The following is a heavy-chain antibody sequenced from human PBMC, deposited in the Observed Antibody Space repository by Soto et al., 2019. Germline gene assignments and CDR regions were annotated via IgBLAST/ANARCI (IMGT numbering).Heavy chain of an antibody. CDR1: GYTFTSYY. D-gene: IGHD2-21*02. CDR3: ARGGFYCGGDCYSEGAEYFQH. Sequence: QVQLVQSGAEVKKPGASVKVSCKASGYTFTSYYMHWVRQAPGQGLEWMGIINPSGGSTSYAQKFQGRVTMTRDTSTSTVYMERSSLRSEDTAVYYCARGGFYCGGDCYSEGAEYFQHWGQGTLVTVSS. J-gene: IGHJ1*01. V-gene: IGHV1-46*03. CDR2: INPSGGST.